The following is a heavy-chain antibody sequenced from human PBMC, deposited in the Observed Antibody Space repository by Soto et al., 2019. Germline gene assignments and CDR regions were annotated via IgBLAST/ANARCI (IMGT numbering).Heavy chain of an antibody. Sequence: QLQLQESGPGLVKPSETLSLTCTVSGGSISSSSYYWGWIRQPPGKGLEWIGSIYYSGSTYYNPSHKSRVTISVDTSKNQFSLKLSSVTAADTAVYYCARQGIAAAGPVDYWGQGTLVTVSS. CDR1: GGSISSSSYY. CDR3: ARQGIAAAGPVDY. D-gene: IGHD6-13*01. J-gene: IGHJ4*02. CDR2: IYYSGST. V-gene: IGHV4-39*01.